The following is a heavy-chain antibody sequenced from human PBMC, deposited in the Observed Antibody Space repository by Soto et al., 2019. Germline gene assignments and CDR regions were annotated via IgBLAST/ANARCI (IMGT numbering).Heavy chain of an antibody. Sequence: VQLVQSGTEVKKPGASVKVSCKASGYTFLGFYIHWVRQAPGQGLGWMGFINPSGGGKTYAQHFQGRLTMTRDTSTSTVYMELISLTSEDTAIHYCAIDEPFSADYWGQGTLVT. CDR2: INPSGGGK. V-gene: IGHV1-46*01. CDR1: GYTFLGFY. CDR3: AIDEPFSADY. J-gene: IGHJ4*02. D-gene: IGHD3-3*02.